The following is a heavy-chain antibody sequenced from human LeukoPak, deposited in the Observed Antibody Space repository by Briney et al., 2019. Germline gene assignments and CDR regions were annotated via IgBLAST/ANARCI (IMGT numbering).Heavy chain of an antibody. Sequence: SETLSLTCTVSGGSISSYYWSWIRQPPGKGLEWIGYIYYSGSTNYNPSLKSRVTISADTSKNQFSLKLSSVTAADTAVYYCARDAYYYDSSGYIGAFDIWGQGTMVTVSS. CDR1: GGSISSYY. J-gene: IGHJ3*02. D-gene: IGHD3-22*01. CDR3: ARDAYYYDSSGYIGAFDI. CDR2: IYYSGST. V-gene: IGHV4-59*01.